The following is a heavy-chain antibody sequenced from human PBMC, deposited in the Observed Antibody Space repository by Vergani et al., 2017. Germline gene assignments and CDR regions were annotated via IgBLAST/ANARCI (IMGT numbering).Heavy chain of an antibody. CDR1: GLTFSSYS. D-gene: IGHD5-12*01. Sequence: EVQLVESGGGLVKPGGSLRLSCAASGLTFSSYSMNWVRQAPGKGLEWVSSISSSSSSIYYADSVKGRFTISRDNAKNSLYLQMNSLRAEDTAVYYCARRNYGYEFDYWGQGTLVTVSS. J-gene: IGHJ4*02. CDR2: ISSSSSSI. CDR3: ARRNYGYEFDY. V-gene: IGHV3-21*04.